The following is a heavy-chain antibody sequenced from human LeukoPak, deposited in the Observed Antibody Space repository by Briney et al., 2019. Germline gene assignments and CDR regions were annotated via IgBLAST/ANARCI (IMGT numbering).Heavy chain of an antibody. Sequence: SVKVSCKASRGTFSSYAISWVRQAPGQGLEWMGRIIPILGIANYAQKFQGRVTITADKSTSTAYMELSSLRSEDTAVYYCATYYYGSGSDYWGQGTLVTVSS. CDR1: RGTFSSYA. J-gene: IGHJ4*02. CDR2: IIPILGIA. V-gene: IGHV1-69*04. CDR3: ATYYYGSGSDY. D-gene: IGHD3-10*01.